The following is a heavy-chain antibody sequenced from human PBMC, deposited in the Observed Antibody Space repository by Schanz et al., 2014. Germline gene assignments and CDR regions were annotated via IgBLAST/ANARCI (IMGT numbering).Heavy chain of an antibody. J-gene: IGHJ4*02. D-gene: IGHD3-10*01. Sequence: QVHLVESGGGLVKPGGSLRLSCAASGFTFSDYYMSWIRQAPGKGLEWVSYISRDGTTSYYADSVKGRFTISRDNSKNTLYLQMNSLRTEDTAVYYCARGDMVRGVFDYWGQGTLVTVSS. V-gene: IGHV3-11*04. CDR3: ARGDMVRGVFDY. CDR1: GFTFSDYY. CDR2: ISRDGTTS.